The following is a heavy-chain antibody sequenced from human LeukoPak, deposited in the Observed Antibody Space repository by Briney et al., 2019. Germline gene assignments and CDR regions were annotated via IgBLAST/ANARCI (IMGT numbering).Heavy chain of an antibody. D-gene: IGHD6-6*01. J-gene: IGHJ4*02. V-gene: IGHV3-33*01. CDR3: ASALSARQTNQFDY. Sequence: GRSLRLSCAASGFTFSSYGMHWVRQAPGKGLEWVAVIWYDGSNKYYADSVKGRFTIPRDNSKNTLYLQMNSLRAEDTAVYYCASALSARQTNQFDYWGQGTLVTVSS. CDR1: GFTFSSYG. CDR2: IWYDGSNK.